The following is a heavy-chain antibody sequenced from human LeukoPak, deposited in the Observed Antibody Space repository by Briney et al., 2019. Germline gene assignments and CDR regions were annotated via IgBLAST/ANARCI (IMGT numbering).Heavy chain of an antibody. CDR1: GGSISSYY. CDR3: ARVCTEWELSCVDY. V-gene: IGHV4-4*07. CDR2: IYTSGST. Sequence: PSETLSLTCTVSGGSISSYYWSWIRQPAGKGLEWIGRIYTSGSTNYNPSLKSRVTMSVDTSKNQFSLKLSSVTAADTAVYYCARVCTEWELSCVDYWGQGTLVTVSS. D-gene: IGHD1-26*01. J-gene: IGHJ4*02.